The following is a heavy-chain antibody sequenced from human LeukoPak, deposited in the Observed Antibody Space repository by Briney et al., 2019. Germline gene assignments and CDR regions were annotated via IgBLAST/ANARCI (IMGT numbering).Heavy chain of an antibody. CDR3: AVTYYYDSSGYYYSAFDI. Sequence: PSETLSLTCTVSGGSISSYYWSWIRQPAGKGLEWIGRIYTSGSTNYNPSLKSRVTMSVDTSKNQFSLKLISVTAADTAVYYCAVTYYYDSSGYYYSAFDIWGQGTMVTVSS. V-gene: IGHV4-4*07. D-gene: IGHD3-22*01. CDR1: GGSISSYY. CDR2: IYTSGST. J-gene: IGHJ3*02.